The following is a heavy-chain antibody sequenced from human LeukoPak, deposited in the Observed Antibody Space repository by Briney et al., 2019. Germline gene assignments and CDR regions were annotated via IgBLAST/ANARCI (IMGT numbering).Heavy chain of an antibody. Sequence: GGSLRLXCAASGFSVSSIYMNWVRQAPGKGLEWVSVIYSDGTTYYADSVKGRFTISRDDSKNTLYLHMNSLRAEDTAVYYCARAPNWRFDHWGQGTLVTVSS. CDR2: IYSDGTT. CDR1: GFSVSSIY. D-gene: IGHD1-1*01. V-gene: IGHV3-53*01. CDR3: ARAPNWRFDH. J-gene: IGHJ4*02.